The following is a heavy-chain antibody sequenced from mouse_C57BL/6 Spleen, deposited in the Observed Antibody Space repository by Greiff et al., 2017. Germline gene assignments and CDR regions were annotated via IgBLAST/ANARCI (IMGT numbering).Heavy chain of an antibody. D-gene: IGHD1-1*01. V-gene: IGHV1-80*01. CDR1: GYAFSSYW. Sequence: QVQLQQSGAELVKPGASVKISCKASGYAFSSYWMNWVKQRPGKGLEWIGQIYPGDGDTNYNGKFKGKATVTADKSSSTAYLQLSSLPSEDSAVYFCARSYYGSSHPYWYFDVWGTGTTVTVSS. CDR3: ARSYYGSSHPYWYFDV. J-gene: IGHJ1*03. CDR2: IYPGDGDT.